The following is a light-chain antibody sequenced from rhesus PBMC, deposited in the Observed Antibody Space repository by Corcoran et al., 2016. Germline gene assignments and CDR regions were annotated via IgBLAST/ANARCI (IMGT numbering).Light chain of an antibody. J-gene: IGKJ1*01. CDR1: QSLVHSNGNTY. Sequence: DVVMTQSPLSLPITPGQPASISCRPSQSLVHSNGNTYLSWYQQKPGQPPRRLIYQVSNRGSGVSDRFSGSGAGTEFTLKISRVEAEDVGDYYCGKGTNVPWTFGQGTKVEIK. V-gene: IGKV2-65*01. CDR3: GKGTNVPWT. CDR2: QVS.